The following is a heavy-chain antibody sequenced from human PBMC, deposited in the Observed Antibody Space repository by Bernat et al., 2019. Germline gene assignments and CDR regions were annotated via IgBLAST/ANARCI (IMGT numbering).Heavy chain of an antibody. V-gene: IGHV4-39*01. CDR1: GGSISSSSYY. CDR2: IYYSGST. CDR3: ALPDYGYAFDI. D-gene: IGHD4-17*01. J-gene: IGHJ3*02. Sequence: QLQLQESGPGLVKPSETLSLTCTVSGGSISSSSYYWGWIRQPPGKGLEWIGSIYYSGSTYYNPSLKSRVTISVDTSKNQFSLKLSSVTAADTAVYYCALPDYGYAFDIWGQGTMVTVSS.